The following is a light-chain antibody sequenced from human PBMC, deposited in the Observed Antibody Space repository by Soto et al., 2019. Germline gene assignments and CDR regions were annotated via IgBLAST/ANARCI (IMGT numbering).Light chain of an antibody. V-gene: IGLV2-8*01. CDR2: EVS. CDR3: SSYAGNNHYV. CDR1: SSDVGGYKY. J-gene: IGLJ1*01. Sequence: QSVLTQPPSASGSPGQSVTISCTGTSSDVGGYKYVSWYQQHPGKAPKLMIYEVSKRPSGVPDRFSGSKSGNTASLTVSGLQAEDEADYYCSSYAGNNHYVFGTGTKLTVL.